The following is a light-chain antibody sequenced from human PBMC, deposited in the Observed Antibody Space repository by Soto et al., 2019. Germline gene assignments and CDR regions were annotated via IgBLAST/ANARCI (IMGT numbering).Light chain of an antibody. V-gene: IGKV3-11*01. CDR2: DAS. CDR1: QSISSN. Sequence: EIVMTQSPATLSVSPWERATLSCRASQSISSNLAWYQQKPGQAPRLLIDDASNRATGIPARFSGSGSGTDFTLTISSLEPEDFAVYYCQQRSNWPPITFGQGTRLEIK. J-gene: IGKJ5*01. CDR3: QQRSNWPPIT.